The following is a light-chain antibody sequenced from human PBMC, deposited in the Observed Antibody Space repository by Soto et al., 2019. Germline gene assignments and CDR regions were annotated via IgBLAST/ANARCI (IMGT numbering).Light chain of an antibody. J-gene: IGKJ1*01. CDR3: QHYNSYSEA. CDR2: KAS. Sequence: DIVMTQSPDSLAVSLGERATINCKSSQSVLYNSNNKNYLAWYQQKPGKAPKLLIYKASTLKSGVPSRFSGSGSGTEFTLTISSLQPDDFATYYCQHYNSYSEAFGQGTKVDIK. CDR1: QSVLYNSNNKNY. V-gene: IGKV4-1*01.